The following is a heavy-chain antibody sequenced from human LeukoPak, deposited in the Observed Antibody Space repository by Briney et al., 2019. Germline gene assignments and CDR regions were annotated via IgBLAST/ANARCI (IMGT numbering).Heavy chain of an antibody. CDR3: ARPHFDSSGYEFDY. CDR1: GYSFLNYW. D-gene: IGHD3-22*01. J-gene: IGHJ4*02. V-gene: IGHV5-51*01. CDR2: IYPGDSDT. Sequence: ESLKISCKTSGYSFLNYWIGWVRQMPRKGPEWMGIIYPGDSDTRYSLCFQGQVTISVARYITTAYLQWSSLKASDTAIYFCARPHFDSSGYEFDYWGQGTLVTVSS.